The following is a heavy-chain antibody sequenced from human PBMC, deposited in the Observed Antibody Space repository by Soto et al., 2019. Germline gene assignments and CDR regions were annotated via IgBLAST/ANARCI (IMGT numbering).Heavy chain of an antibody. D-gene: IGHD4-17*01. CDR2: IYYSGST. Sequence: SETLSLTCTVSGGSISSYYWSWIRQPPGKGLEWIGYIYYSGSTNYNPSLKSRVTISVDTSKNQFSLKLSSVTAADTAVYYCARDNDYGDYVGWFDPWGQGTLVTVSS. CDR1: GGSISSYY. J-gene: IGHJ5*02. CDR3: ARDNDYGDYVGWFDP. V-gene: IGHV4-59*01.